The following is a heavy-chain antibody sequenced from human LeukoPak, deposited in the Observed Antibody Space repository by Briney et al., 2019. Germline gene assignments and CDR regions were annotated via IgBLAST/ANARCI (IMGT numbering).Heavy chain of an antibody. D-gene: IGHD3-22*01. J-gene: IGHJ4*02. V-gene: IGHV3-30*02. CDR1: GFTFSSYG. Sequence: PGGSLRLSCAASGFTFSSYGMHWVRQAPGKGLEWVAFIRYDGSNKYYADSVKGRFTISRDNSKNTLYLQMNSLRAEDTAVYYCARDPGALSHYYDSSGHNAPYWGQGTLVTVSS. CDR3: ARDPGALSHYYDSSGHNAPY. CDR2: IRYDGSNK.